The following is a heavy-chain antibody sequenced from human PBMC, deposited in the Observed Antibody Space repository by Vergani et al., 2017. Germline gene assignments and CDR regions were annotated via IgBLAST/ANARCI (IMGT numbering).Heavy chain of an antibody. V-gene: IGHV1-69*01. D-gene: IGHD2-2*01. CDR2: IIPIFGTA. CDR3: ARHTHEVVVPAAICWVKNYYYYYYMDV. CDR1: GGTFSSYA. J-gene: IGHJ6*03. Sequence: QVQLVQSGAEGKKPGSSVKVSCKASGGTFSSYAISWVRQAPGQGLEWMGGIIPIFGTANYAQKFQGRVTITADESTSTAYMELSSLRSEDTAVYYCARHTHEVVVPAAICWVKNYYYYYYMDVWGKGTTVTVSS.